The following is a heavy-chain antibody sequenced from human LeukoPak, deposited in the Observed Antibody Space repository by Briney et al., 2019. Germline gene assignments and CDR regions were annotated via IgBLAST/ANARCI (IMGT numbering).Heavy chain of an antibody. CDR2: MYLSGTT. CDR3: AGLVGRYSSGLYYYYFDY. V-gene: IGHV4-39*07. Sequence: SDTLSLTCTVSGGSIRSIYYYWGWIRRPPGKGPDWIGEMYLSGTTHSNPSVKSRVTISIDKSKNQFFLNLSSVTAADTAVYYCAGLVGRYSSGLYYYYFDYWGQGTLVTVSS. J-gene: IGHJ4*02. CDR1: GGSIRSIYYY. D-gene: IGHD3-22*01.